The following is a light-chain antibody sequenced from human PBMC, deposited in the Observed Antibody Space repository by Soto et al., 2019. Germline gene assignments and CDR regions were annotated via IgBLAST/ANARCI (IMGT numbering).Light chain of an antibody. V-gene: IGKV3-11*01. Sequence: EIVLTQSPATLSLSPGERATLSCRPSQSISTDLAWYQQKPGQAPRLLIYDASNRAPGIPARFGGSGSGTDFTLTISRLEPEDFAVYYCQQFSSYPLTFGGGTKVDIK. CDR1: QSISTD. CDR2: DAS. CDR3: QQFSSYPLT. J-gene: IGKJ4*01.